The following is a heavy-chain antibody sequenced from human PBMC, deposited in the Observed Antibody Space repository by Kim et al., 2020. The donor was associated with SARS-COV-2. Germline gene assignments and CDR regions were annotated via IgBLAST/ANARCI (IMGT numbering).Heavy chain of an antibody. CDR2: INTNTGNP. V-gene: IGHV7-4-1*02. D-gene: IGHD1-26*01. J-gene: IGHJ6*02. CDR3: ARDLGSRATLAYYYYYGMDV. CDR1: GYTFTSYA. Sequence: ASVKVSCKASGYTFTSYAMNWVRQAPGQGLEWMGWINTNTGNPTYAQGFTGRFVFSLDTSVSTAYLQISSLKAEDTAVYYCARDLGSRATLAYYYYYGMDVWGQGTTVTVSS.